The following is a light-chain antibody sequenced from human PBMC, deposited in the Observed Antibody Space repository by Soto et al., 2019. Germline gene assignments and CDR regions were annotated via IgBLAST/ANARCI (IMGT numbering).Light chain of an antibody. J-gene: IGKJ2*01. CDR1: RSISNW. V-gene: IGKV1-5*01. CDR2: DAS. Sequence: DIQMTQSPSTLSASVGDRVTITCRASRSISNWLAWYQQRPGIAPKLLIFDASILQSGVPSRFSGSGSGTEFTLSISRLQTDDFATYYCQQYNSYTTFGQGTKVDIK. CDR3: QQYNSYTT.